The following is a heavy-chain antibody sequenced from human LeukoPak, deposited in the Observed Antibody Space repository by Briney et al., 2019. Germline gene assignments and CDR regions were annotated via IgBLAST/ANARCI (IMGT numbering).Heavy chain of an antibody. J-gene: IGHJ4*02. CDR2: IKVDGSET. D-gene: IGHD6-6*01. Sequence: GGSLRLSCAASGFTFSTYWMSWVRQAPGKGLEWVANIKVDGSETNYVASVKGRFTISIDNGKNSLYLQMNSLRADDTAVYYCGRGSSARDYWGQGTLVTVSS. CDR1: GFTFSTYW. CDR3: GRGSSARDY. V-gene: IGHV3-7*01.